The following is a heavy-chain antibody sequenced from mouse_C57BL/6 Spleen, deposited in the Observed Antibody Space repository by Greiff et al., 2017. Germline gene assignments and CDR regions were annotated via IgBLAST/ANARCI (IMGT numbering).Heavy chain of an antibody. D-gene: IGHD2-4*01. CDR1: GYAFSSSW. V-gene: IGHV1-82*01. CDR2: LYPGDGDT. J-gene: IGHJ4*01. CDR3: ARGGLRDYAMDY. Sequence: VQLQQSGPELVKPGASVKISCKASGYAFSSSWMNWVKQRPGKGLEWIGRLYPGDGDTNYNGKFKGKATLTADKSSSTAYMQLSSLTSEDSAVYFCARGGLRDYAMDYWGQGTSVTVSS.